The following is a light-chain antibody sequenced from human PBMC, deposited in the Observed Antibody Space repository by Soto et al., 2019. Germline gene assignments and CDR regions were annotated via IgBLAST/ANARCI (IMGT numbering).Light chain of an antibody. CDR3: QQRSNWLT. J-gene: IGKJ4*01. V-gene: IGKV3-11*01. CDR1: QSVSSY. Sequence: EIVLTQSPATLSLSPGERATLSCRASQSVSSYLAWYQQKPGQAPRLLIYDASNRATGIPARFSGSGSGTYFTLTISSLEHEDFAVYYCQQRSNWLTFGGGTKVEIK. CDR2: DAS.